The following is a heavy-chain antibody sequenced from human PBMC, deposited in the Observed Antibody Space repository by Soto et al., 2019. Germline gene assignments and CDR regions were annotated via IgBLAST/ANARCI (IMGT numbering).Heavy chain of an antibody. V-gene: IGHV4-34*01. J-gene: IGHJ4*02. CDR1: GGSFSGYY. CDR3: ARDKITGLFDY. Sequence: QVQLQQWGAGLLKPSETLSLTCAVYGGSFSGYYWPWIRQPPGTGLEWLGEINHSGSTNYNPSLKSRVTLSVDTSENQFSLKLTSVTAADTAVYYCARDKITGLFDYWGQGTLVTVSS. CDR2: INHSGST. D-gene: IGHD2-8*02.